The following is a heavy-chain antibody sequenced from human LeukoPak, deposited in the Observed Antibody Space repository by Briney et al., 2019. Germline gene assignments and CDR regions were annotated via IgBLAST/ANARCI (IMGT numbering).Heavy chain of an antibody. CDR1: GFNFDRYT. Sequence: SGGSLRLSCATSGFNFDRYTIHWVRQAPGKGLEWVSLAGWAGGTTYYSDSVRGRFTISRDSGKNSVYLQMNSLTTGDTAFYFCAKELDTMFFDYWGQGALVTVSS. J-gene: IGHJ4*02. V-gene: IGHV3-43*01. CDR3: AKELDTMFFDY. CDR2: AGWAGGTT. D-gene: IGHD5-18*01.